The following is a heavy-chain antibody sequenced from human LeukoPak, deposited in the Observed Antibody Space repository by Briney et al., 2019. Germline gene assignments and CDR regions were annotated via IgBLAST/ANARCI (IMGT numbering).Heavy chain of an antibody. J-gene: IGHJ4*02. CDR1: GFTFGDYD. CDR2: ISSSSSTI. CDR3: ARDGRVVPAAILMWEGQVESEPRDY. D-gene: IGHD2-2*01. Sequence: PGGSLRLSCTASGFTFGDYDMSWVRQAPGKGLEWVSYISSSSSTIYYADSVKGRFTISRDNAKNSLYLQMNSLRAEDTAVYYCARDGRVVPAAILMWEGQVESEPRDYWGQGTVVTVSS. V-gene: IGHV3-48*01.